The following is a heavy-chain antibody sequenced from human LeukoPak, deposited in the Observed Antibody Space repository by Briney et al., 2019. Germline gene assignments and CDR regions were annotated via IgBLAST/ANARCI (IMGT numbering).Heavy chain of an antibody. CDR1: GFTFNNYA. D-gene: IGHD5-12*01. V-gene: IGHV3-30*04. J-gene: IGHJ4*02. Sequence: QPGRSLRLSCAASGFTFNNYAMHWVRQAPGKGLEWVAVILYDGSNTYYADSVKGRFTISRDNSKNTLYLQMNSLRAEDTAVYYCVREMGSRYSGFDLKVAAYWGQGTLATVSS. CDR3: VREMGSRYSGFDLKVAAY. CDR2: ILYDGSNT.